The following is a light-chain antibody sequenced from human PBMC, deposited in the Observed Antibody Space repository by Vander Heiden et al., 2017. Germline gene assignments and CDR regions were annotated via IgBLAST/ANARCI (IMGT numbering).Light chain of an antibody. J-gene: IGKJ4*01. V-gene: IGKV3-11*01. Sequence: VFPHSPATLSMSSGDRATISCRASQSVITYLAWYQQKPGQAPRLLIYGASNRATGIPARFSGTGSGTDFTLTISSLEPEDFAVYYCQQRTSWPLTFGGGTKVEIK. CDR3: QQRTSWPLT. CDR2: GAS. CDR1: QSVITY.